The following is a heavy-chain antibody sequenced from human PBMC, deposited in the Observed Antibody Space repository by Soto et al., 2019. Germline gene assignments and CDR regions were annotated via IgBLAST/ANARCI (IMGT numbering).Heavy chain of an antibody. J-gene: IGHJ4*02. Sequence: SETLSLTCTVSGGSISSYYWSWIRQPPGKGLEWIGDIYYSGSTNYNPSLKSRATISVDTSKNQFSLKLSSVTAADTAVYYCARERDYGDYGYYFDYWGQGTLVTVSS. D-gene: IGHD4-17*01. CDR3: ARERDYGDYGYYFDY. CDR1: GGSISSYY. V-gene: IGHV4-59*01. CDR2: IYYSGST.